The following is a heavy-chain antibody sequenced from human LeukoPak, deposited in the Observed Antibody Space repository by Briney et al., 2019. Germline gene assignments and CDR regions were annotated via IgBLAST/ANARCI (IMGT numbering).Heavy chain of an antibody. CDR3: ARDGTYSSSWSYAFDI. V-gene: IGHV3-30*03. CDR2: ISYDGSNK. D-gene: IGHD6-13*01. J-gene: IGHJ3*02. CDR1: EFTFSNYG. Sequence: GGSLRLSCAASEFTFSNYGMHWVRQAPGKGLEWVAVISYDGSNKYYADSVKGRFTISRDNSKNTLYLQMNSLRAEDTAVYYCARDGTYSSSWSYAFDIWGQGTMVTVSS.